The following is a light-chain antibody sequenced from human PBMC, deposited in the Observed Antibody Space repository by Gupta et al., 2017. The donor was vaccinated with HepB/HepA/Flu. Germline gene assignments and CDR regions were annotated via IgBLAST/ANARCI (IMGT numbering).Light chain of an antibody. V-gene: IGKV1-39*01. CDR3: QQTYSIPTT. CDR1: QTIGSY. J-gene: IGKJ5*01. Sequence: DIQMPQSPSSLSASVGDRVTISCRASQTIGSYLNWYHQKPGKAPKLLIYTASNLQFGVPSRFSGSGSGTDFTLTISSLQPEDFATYYCQQTYSIPTTFGQGTRLDIK. CDR2: TAS.